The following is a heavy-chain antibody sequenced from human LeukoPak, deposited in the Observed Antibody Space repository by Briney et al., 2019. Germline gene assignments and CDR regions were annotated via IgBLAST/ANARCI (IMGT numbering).Heavy chain of an antibody. J-gene: IGHJ4*02. D-gene: IGHD1-26*01. CDR2: IYSTGST. V-gene: IGHV4-39*07. CDR3: AADYSGNYHVEFDY. CDR1: GGSVSSRIHY. Sequence: PSETLSLTCTVSGGSVSSRIHYWGWIRQPPGKGLEWIGSIYSTGSTYYNASLKSRVTISVDTSKNQFSLKLSSVTAADTAVYYCAADYSGNYHVEFDYWGQGTLVTVSS.